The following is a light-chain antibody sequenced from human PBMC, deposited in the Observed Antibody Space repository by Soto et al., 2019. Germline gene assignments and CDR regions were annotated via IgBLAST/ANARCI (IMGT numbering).Light chain of an antibody. CDR1: QGIRDA. V-gene: IGKV1-17*01. Sequence: DIQMTQSPSSLSASVGDRVTITCRASQGIRDALGWYQQKPGKVPKRLIYSASSLQNGVPSRFSGSGLKTVFTLTISSPQPEDFATYFGVQHSDYPFTFAQGTRLE. CDR3: VQHSDYPFT. CDR2: SAS. J-gene: IGKJ2*01.